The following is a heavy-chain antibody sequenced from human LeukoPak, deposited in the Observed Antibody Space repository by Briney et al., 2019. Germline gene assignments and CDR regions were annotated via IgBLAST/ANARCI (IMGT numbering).Heavy chain of an antibody. V-gene: IGHV1-2*02. CDR1: GYTFTGYY. D-gene: IGHD3-16*02. J-gene: IGHJ4*02. CDR3: ARDRGMITFGGVIVIPDFPDY. Sequence: ASVKVSYKASGYTFTGYYMHWVRQAPGQGLEWMGWINPNSGGTNYAQKFQGRVTMTRDTSISTAYMELSRLRSDDTAVYYCARDRGMITFGGVIVIPDFPDYWGQGTLVTVST. CDR2: INPNSGGT.